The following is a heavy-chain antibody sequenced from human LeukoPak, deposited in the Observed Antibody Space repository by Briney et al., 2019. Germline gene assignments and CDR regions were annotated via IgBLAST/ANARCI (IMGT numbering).Heavy chain of an antibody. CDR3: ARVSAEMATIPF. CDR2: INPNSGGT. Sequence: ASVKVSCKASGYTFTGYYMHWVRQAPGQGLEWMGWINPNSGGTNYAQKFQGRVTMTRDTSISTAYMELSRLRSDDTAVYYCARVSAEMATIPFWGQGTLVTVSS. CDR1: GYTFTGYY. V-gene: IGHV1-2*02. J-gene: IGHJ4*02. D-gene: IGHD5-24*01.